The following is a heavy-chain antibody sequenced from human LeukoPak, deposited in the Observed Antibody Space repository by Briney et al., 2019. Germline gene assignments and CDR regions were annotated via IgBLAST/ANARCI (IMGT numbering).Heavy chain of an antibody. CDR3: AQQSGLYYYYYMDV. D-gene: IGHD6-13*01. J-gene: IGHJ6*03. CDR1: GFTFSSYW. V-gene: IGHV3-74*01. CDR2: INSDGSST. Sequence: GGPLRLSCAASGFTFSSYWMHWVRQAPGKGLVWVSRINSDGSSTSYADSVKGRFTISRDNAKNTLYLQMNSLRAEDTAVYYCAQQSGLYYYYYMDVWGKGTTVTVSS.